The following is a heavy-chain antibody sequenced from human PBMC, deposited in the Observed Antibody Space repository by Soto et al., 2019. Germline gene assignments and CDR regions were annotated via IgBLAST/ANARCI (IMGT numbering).Heavy chain of an antibody. Sequence: SETLSLTCTVSGGSISSYYWSWIRQPPGKGLEWIGYIYYSGSTNYNASLKSRVTISVDTSKNQFSLKLSSVTAADTAVYYCARGQGPSPGFEWLSYYYYYGMDVWGQGTTVTVSS. CDR3: ARGQGPSPGFEWLSYYYYYGMDV. CDR1: GGSISSYY. V-gene: IGHV4-59*01. D-gene: IGHD3-9*01. CDR2: IYYSGST. J-gene: IGHJ6*02.